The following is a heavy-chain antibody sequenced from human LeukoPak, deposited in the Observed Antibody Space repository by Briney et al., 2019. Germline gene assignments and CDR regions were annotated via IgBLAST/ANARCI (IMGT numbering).Heavy chain of an antibody. J-gene: IGHJ6*02. CDR1: GYTFTSYD. Sequence: ASVKVSCKASGYTFTSYDINWVRQATGQGLEWMGWMNHNSGNTGYAQKFQGRVTMTRNTSISTAYMELSSLRSEDTAVYYCARAPPLRYFDWLSSEGGMDVWGQGTTVTVSS. CDR2: MNHNSGNT. CDR3: ARAPPLRYFDWLSSEGGMDV. V-gene: IGHV1-8*01. D-gene: IGHD3-9*01.